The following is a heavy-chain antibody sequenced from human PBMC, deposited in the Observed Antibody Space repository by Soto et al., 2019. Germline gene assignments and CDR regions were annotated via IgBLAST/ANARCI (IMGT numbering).Heavy chain of an antibody. CDR2: INSDGRNT. CDR1: GFIFSSYW. Sequence: PGGSLRLSCAASGFIFSSYWMHWVRQAPGKGPVWVARINSDGRNTKYADSVKGRFTISRDNAKNTLYLQMNSLRAGDMAVYFCAKSQEMGTHFFDSWGQGTQVTVSS. V-gene: IGHV3-74*03. J-gene: IGHJ4*02. CDR3: AKSQEMGTHFFDS. D-gene: IGHD1-1*01.